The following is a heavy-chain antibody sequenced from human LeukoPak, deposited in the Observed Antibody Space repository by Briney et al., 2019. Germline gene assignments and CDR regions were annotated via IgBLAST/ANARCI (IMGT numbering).Heavy chain of an antibody. V-gene: IGHV1-18*01. J-gene: IGHJ6*03. CDR1: GYTFTSYG. D-gene: IGHD3-10*01. CDR2: ISAYNGNT. Sequence: ASVKVSCKASGYTFTSYGISWVRQAPGQGLEWMGWISAYNGNTNYAQKLQGRVTMTTDTSTSTAYMELRNLKFDDTAVYFCARVEVHPRRYFYYMDVWGKGTTVTISS. CDR3: ARVEVHPRRYFYYMDV.